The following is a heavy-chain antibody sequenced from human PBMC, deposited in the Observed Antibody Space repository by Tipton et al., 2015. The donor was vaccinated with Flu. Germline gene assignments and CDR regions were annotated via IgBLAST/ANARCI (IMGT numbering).Heavy chain of an antibody. CDR1: GGSISSYY. D-gene: IGHD3-9*01. CDR3: ARRDYDILTGSRAFDI. Sequence: TLSLTCTVSGGSISSYYWSWIRQPAGKGLEWIGRIYTSGSTNYNPSLKSRVTMSVDTSKNQFSLKLTSVTAADTAVYYCARRDYDILTGSRAFDIWGQGTMVTVSP. V-gene: IGHV4-4*07. CDR2: IYTSGST. J-gene: IGHJ3*02.